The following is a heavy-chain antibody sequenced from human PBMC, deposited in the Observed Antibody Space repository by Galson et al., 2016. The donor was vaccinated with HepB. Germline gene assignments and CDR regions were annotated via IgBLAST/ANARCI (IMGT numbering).Heavy chain of an antibody. Sequence: SVKVSCKASGYTFTDYGISWVRQAPGQGLEWMGWISAYNGNSNYAQNLQGRVTMTTDTSTTTAYMELRSLRSDDTAVDYCAREPPPYCRGSSCYAYYFDYGGQGTLVTVSS. CDR1: GYTFTDYG. CDR3: AREPPPYCRGSSCYAYYFDY. CDR2: ISAYNGNS. V-gene: IGHV1-18*04. J-gene: IGHJ4*01. D-gene: IGHD2-15*01.